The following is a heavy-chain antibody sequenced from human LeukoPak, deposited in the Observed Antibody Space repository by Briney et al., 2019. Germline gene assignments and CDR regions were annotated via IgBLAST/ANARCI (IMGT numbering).Heavy chain of an antibody. CDR1: GGSISSSNW. D-gene: IGHD4-17*01. CDR2: IYHSGCP. J-gene: IGHJ6*02. CDR3: ASSTVYYYYGMDV. V-gene: IGHV4-4*02. Sequence: SGTLSLTCAVSGGSISSSNWWSWVRQPPGKGLEWIGEIYHSGCPNYNPSLKSRVTISVDKSKNQFSLKLSSVTAADTAVYYCASSTVYYYYGMDVWGQGTTVTVSS.